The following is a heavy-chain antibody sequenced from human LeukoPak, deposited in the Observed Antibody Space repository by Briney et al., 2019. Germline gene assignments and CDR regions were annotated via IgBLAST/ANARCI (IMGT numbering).Heavy chain of an antibody. D-gene: IGHD3-3*01. CDR2: IYHSGDT. CDR3: ARAFGVSINGEWFDP. Sequence: SETLSLTCTVSGGSISSGGYYWNWIRQPPGKGLEWIGYIYHSGDTFYNPSLKSRVTISVDRSKNQFSLRLSSVTAADTAMYYCARAFGVSINGEWFDPWGQGTLVTVSS. CDR1: GGSISSGGYY. V-gene: IGHV4-30-2*01. J-gene: IGHJ5*02.